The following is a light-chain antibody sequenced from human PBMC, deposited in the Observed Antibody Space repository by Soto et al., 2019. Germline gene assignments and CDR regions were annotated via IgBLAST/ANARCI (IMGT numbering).Light chain of an antibody. J-gene: IGKJ1*01. Sequence: DIVMTQSPDSLAVSLGERATINCKSSQSVLYSSNNKNYLAWYHQKPGQPPKLLIYWASTRESGVPDRFSSSGSGTDFTLTISSLQAEDVAVYYCQQYYSTPQTFGQGTKVEIK. CDR3: QQYYSTPQT. CDR1: QSVLYSSNNKNY. CDR2: WAS. V-gene: IGKV4-1*01.